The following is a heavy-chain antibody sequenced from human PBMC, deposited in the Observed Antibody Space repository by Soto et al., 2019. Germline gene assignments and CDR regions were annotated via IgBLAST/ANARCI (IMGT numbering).Heavy chain of an antibody. CDR2: VYYTGRA. V-gene: IGHV4-59*13. J-gene: IGHJ5*01. D-gene: IGHD2-21*02. CDR1: GGSIRDFY. Sequence: QVQLQESGPGLVKPSETLSLTCTVSGGSIRDFYWSWVRQPPGKGLEWIGHVYYTGRANYTSSLKSRVTMSLDTSKNQVSLKLTSVTAAATAVYYCARDTQYTGGDWYEDWFDSWGQGTRVTVSS. CDR3: ARDTQYTGGDWYEDWFDS.